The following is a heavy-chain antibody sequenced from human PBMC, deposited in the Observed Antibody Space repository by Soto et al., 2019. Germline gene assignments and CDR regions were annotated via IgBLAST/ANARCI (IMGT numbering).Heavy chain of an antibody. CDR3: ASEFCSGGRCYYYGMDV. V-gene: IGHV3-33*01. J-gene: IGHJ6*02. D-gene: IGHD2-15*01. Sequence: QVQLEESGGGVVQPGRSLRLSCAASGFTFSSYGMHWVRQAPGKGLEWVAVIWYDGSNKYYADSVKGRFTISRDNSKNTLYLQMNSLRAEDTAVYYCASEFCSGGRCYYYGMDVWGQGTTVTVSS. CDR2: IWYDGSNK. CDR1: GFTFSSYG.